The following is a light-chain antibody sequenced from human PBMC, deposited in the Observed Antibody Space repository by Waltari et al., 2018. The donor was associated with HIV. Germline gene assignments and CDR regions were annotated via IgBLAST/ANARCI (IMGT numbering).Light chain of an antibody. CDR2: GAS. CDR1: QSVSSN. CDR3: QQYNNWPPLT. Sequence: EIVMTQSPATLSVSPGERATLSCRASQSVSSNLAWYQQKPGQAPRLLIYGASTRATGIPARSSGSGSGTELTLTISSLQSEDFAVYYCQQYNNWPPLTFGGGTKVEIK. V-gene: IGKV3-15*01. J-gene: IGKJ4*01.